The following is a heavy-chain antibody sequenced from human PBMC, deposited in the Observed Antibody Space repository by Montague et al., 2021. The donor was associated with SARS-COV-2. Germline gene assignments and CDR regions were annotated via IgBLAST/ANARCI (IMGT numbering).Heavy chain of an antibody. V-gene: IGHV3-21*01. CDR2: ISSESAYI. CDR1: GFTFSSIS. J-gene: IGHJ6*02. Sequence: SLRLSCAASGFTFSSISMNWVRQAPGKRLEWVSSISSESAYIVYAESVRGRFTIPRDNAQNLLYLQMNSLRAEGTAVYYCARFETSKFYSSGMDVWGQGTTVTVSS. CDR3: ARFETSKFYSSGMDV. D-gene: IGHD2-15*01.